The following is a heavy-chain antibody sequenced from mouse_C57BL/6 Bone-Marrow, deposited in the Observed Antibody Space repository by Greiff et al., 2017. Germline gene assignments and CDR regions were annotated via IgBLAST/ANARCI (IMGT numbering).Heavy chain of an antibody. Sequence: VQLQQSGAELARPGASVKLSCKASGYTFTSYGISWVKQRTGQGLEWIGEIYPRSGNTYYNEKFKGKATLTADKSSSTAYMERRSLTSEDSAVYFCARIYLWYCDVWGTGTTVTVSS. J-gene: IGHJ1*03. CDR2: IYPRSGNT. CDR3: ARIYLWYCDV. D-gene: IGHD2-3*01. CDR1: GYTFTSYG. V-gene: IGHV1-81*01.